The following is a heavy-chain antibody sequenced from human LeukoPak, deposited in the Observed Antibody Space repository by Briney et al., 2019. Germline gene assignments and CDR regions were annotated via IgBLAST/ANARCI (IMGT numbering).Heavy chain of an antibody. J-gene: IGHJ4*02. Sequence: PGGSLRLSCAASGISFSDYYMSWIRQAPGKGLEWVSYISSGGTTIYYADSVKGRFTISRDNAKNSVYLQMNSLRVEDTAVYHCASRYCSGGNCYFDYWGQGTLVTVSS. CDR3: ASRYCSGGNCYFDY. CDR1: GISFSDYY. V-gene: IGHV3-11*04. D-gene: IGHD2-15*01. CDR2: ISSGGTTI.